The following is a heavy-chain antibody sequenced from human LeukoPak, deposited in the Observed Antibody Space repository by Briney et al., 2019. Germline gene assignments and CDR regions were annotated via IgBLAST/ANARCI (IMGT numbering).Heavy chain of an antibody. Sequence: PSETLSLTCAVYGGSFSGYYWSWIRQPPGKGLEWIGEINHSGSTNYNPSLKSRVTISVDTSKNQFSLKLSSVTAADTAVYYCARSPWWYHDFDYWGQGTLVTVSS. D-gene: IGHD2-15*01. CDR3: ARSPWWYHDFDY. CDR1: GGSFSGYY. V-gene: IGHV4-34*01. CDR2: INHSGST. J-gene: IGHJ4*02.